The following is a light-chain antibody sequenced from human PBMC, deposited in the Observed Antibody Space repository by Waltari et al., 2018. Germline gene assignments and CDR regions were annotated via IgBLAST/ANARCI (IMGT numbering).Light chain of an antibody. CDR2: GGT. CDR1: QTIRES. Sequence: CRASQTIRESLAWYQPKPGQAPRLLIYGGTSRAAGIPDRFSGSGSGTDFSLTISRLEPEDFAVYYCQHYVRLPVTFGRGTKVEIK. J-gene: IGKJ1*01. CDR3: QHYVRLPVT. V-gene: IGKV3-20*01.